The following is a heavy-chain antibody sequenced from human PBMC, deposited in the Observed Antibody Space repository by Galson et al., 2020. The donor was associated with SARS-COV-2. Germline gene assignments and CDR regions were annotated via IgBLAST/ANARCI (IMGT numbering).Heavy chain of an antibody. CDR3: ARRVTIFGVDYGMDV. CDR1: GYSFTSYW. CDR2: IDPSDSYT. J-gene: IGHJ6*02. Sequence: GESLKISCKGSGYSFTSYWISWVRQMPGKGLEWMGRIDPSDSYTNYSPSFQGHVTISADKSISTAYLQWSSLKASDTAMYYCARRVTIFGVDYGMDVWGQGTTVTVSS. V-gene: IGHV5-10-1*01. D-gene: IGHD3-3*01.